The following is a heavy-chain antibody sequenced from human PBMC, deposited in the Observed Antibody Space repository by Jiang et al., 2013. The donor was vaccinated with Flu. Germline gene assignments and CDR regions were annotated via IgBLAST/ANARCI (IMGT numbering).Heavy chain of an antibody. D-gene: IGHD5-18*01. CDR1: GDSVSSNSVA. J-gene: IGHJ4*02. Sequence: SQTLSLTCAISGDSVSSNSVAWNWIRQSPSRGLEWLGRTYYRSKWCNDVALSVKSRITINPDTSKNQFSLQLNSVTPEDTAVYYCARGYNYALDYWDQGSLVTVSS. CDR3: ARGYNYALDY. V-gene: IGHV6-1*01. CDR2: TYYRSKWCN.